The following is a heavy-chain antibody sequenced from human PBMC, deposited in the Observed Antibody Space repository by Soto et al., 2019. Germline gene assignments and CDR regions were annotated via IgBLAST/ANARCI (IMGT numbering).Heavy chain of an antibody. V-gene: IGHV1-69*13. J-gene: IGHJ4*02. Sequence: GASVKVSCKASGGTFRNYAFSWVRQAPGQGLEWMGGIIPIFGKANYEQRFQGRLTITADESTSTAYMELNSLRSEDTAVYFCARDLYINWYYPLDSWGQGTLVTVPS. CDR2: IIPIFGKA. D-gene: IGHD1-7*01. CDR1: GGTFRNYA. CDR3: ARDLYINWYYPLDS.